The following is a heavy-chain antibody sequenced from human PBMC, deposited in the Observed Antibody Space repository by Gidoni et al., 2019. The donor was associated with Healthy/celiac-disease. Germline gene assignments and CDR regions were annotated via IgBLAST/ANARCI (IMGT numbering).Heavy chain of an antibody. D-gene: IGHD6-25*01. CDR2: ISYDGSNK. CDR3: AKDQEAAAPIYFDY. J-gene: IGHJ4*02. CDR1: GFTFSSYG. V-gene: IGHV3-30*18. Sequence: QVQLVESGGGVVQPGRSLRLSCAASGFTFSSYGMHGVRQAPGKGLEWVAVISYDGSNKYYADSVKGQFTISRENSKNTLYLQMNSLRAEDTAVYYWAKDQEAAAPIYFDYWGQGTLVTVSS.